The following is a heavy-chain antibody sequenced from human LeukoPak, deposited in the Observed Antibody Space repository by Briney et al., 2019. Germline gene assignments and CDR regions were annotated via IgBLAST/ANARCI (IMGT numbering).Heavy chain of an antibody. D-gene: IGHD3-10*01. J-gene: IGHJ4*02. Sequence: GGSLRLSCVASGFTFSRYWMHWVRQAPGKGLVWVSRINSDGRSTNYADSVKGRFSISRDNAKTSLYLQMNSLSVADTAVYYCVTDQTGRHPYFFDYWGQGTLVTVSS. CDR3: VTDQTGRHPYFFDY. V-gene: IGHV3-74*01. CDR1: GFTFSRYW. CDR2: INSDGRST.